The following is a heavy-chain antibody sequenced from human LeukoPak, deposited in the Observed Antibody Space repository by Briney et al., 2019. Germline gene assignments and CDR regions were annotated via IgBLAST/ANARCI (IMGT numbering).Heavy chain of an antibody. CDR2: IKQDGSEK. V-gene: IGHV3-7*03. CDR1: GFTFSSYA. J-gene: IGHJ6*02. CDR3: AREMLSAYYDSSGFIRGYGMDV. D-gene: IGHD3-22*01. Sequence: GGSLRLSCAASGFTFSSYAMSWVRQAPGKGLEWVANIKQDGSEKYYVDSVKGRFTISRDNAKNSLYLQMNSLRAEDTAVYYCAREMLSAYYDSSGFIRGYGMDVWGQGTTVTVSS.